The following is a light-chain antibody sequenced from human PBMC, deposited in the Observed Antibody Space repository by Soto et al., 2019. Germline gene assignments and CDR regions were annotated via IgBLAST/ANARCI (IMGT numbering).Light chain of an antibody. Sequence: EIVLTQSPGTLSLSPGERVALSCRASQSVISSYLAWYQQKPGQAPRLFIYGTSNRATGIPARFSGSGSGTDFTLTISSLEPEDFAVYYCQQRSSWPFTFGPGTKVDIK. CDR1: QSVISSY. V-gene: IGKV3D-20*02. CDR3: QQRSSWPFT. J-gene: IGKJ3*01. CDR2: GTS.